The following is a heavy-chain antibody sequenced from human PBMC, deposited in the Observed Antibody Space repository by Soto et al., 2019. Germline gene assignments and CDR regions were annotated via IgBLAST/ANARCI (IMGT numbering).Heavy chain of an antibody. CDR2: ISHDGSNK. CDR3: ARDKCRAPPCVPRIPIFGVVITNGYYYGMDV. Sequence: GESLKISCAASGFTFSSYAMHWVRQAPGKGLDWVAVISHDGSNKYYADSVKGRFTISRDNSKNTLYLQMNSLRAEDTAVYYCARDKCRAPPCVPRIPIFGVVITNGYYYGMDVWSQGTTVTVSS. CDR1: GFTFSSYA. D-gene: IGHD3-3*01. V-gene: IGHV3-30-3*01. J-gene: IGHJ6*02.